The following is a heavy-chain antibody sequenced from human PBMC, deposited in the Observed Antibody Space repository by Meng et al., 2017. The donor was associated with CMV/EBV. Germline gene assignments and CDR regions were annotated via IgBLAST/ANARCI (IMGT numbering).Heavy chain of an antibody. CDR1: ISSSSYY. CDR3: ARHHPRLRYFDWFPNWFDP. V-gene: IGHV4-39*01. J-gene: IGHJ5*02. Sequence: ISSSSYYWGWIRQPPEKGLEWIGRIYYSGSTYYNPSLKSRVTISVDTSKNQFSLKLSSVTAADTAVYYCARHHPRLRYFDWFPNWFDPWGQGTLVTVSS. CDR2: IYYSGST. D-gene: IGHD3-9*01.